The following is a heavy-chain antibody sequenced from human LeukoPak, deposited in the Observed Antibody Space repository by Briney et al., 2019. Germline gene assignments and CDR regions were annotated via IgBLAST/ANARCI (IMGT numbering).Heavy chain of an antibody. CDR2: IYHSGST. J-gene: IGHJ4*02. Sequence: NTSETLSLTCSVSTDSTNTYYWSWIRQSPGKGLEWIGHIYHSGSTDYNPSFKSRVTISIDMSKKEFSLKLTSVTVADTGMYCVRLRWELLAPYFDHWGQGAFVIVSS. CDR1: TDSTNTYY. D-gene: IGHD2-15*01. CDR3: RLRWELLAPYFDH. V-gene: IGHV4-59*01.